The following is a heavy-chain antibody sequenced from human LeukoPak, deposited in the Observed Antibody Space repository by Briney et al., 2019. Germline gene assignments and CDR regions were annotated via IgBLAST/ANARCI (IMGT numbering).Heavy chain of an antibody. J-gene: IGHJ4*02. D-gene: IGHD6-19*01. Sequence: ASVKVSCKASGYTFTRYGISWVRQAPGQGLEWMGWISVYNGNTNYSQNLHGTLTMTPDTSTTTAYMDLRSLRSDDTAVYYCARDYLAVVGRDPPTDYWGQGTLVTVSS. V-gene: IGHV1-18*01. CDR2: ISVYNGNT. CDR1: GYTFTRYG. CDR3: ARDYLAVVGRDPPTDY.